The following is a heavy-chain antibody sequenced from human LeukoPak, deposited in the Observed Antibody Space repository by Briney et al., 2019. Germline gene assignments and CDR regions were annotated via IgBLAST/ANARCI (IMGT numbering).Heavy chain of an antibody. V-gene: IGHV3-33*01. CDR2: IWDDGTNK. CDR3: ARGLASSSGWYGVLDY. CDR1: GFTFSNFA. D-gene: IGHD6-19*01. Sequence: GGSLRLSCAASGFTFSNFAMHRVRQTPGKGLEWVTVIWDDGTNKYHADSVRGRITISRDNSKNTLYLQMNTQRVDDTAVYYCARGLASSSGWYGVLDYWGQGTLVTVSS. J-gene: IGHJ4*02.